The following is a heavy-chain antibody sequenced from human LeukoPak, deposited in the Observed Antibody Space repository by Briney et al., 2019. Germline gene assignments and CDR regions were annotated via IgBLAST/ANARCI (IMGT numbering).Heavy chain of an antibody. D-gene: IGHD3-22*01. Sequence: GRSLRLSCAASGFTFSSYNMHWVRQAPGKGLEWVALISYDANNKYYADSVKGRFTISRDNSKDTLYLQMNSLRAEDTAVYYCARGSTPYYYAYWGQGTLVTVSS. CDR3: ARGSTPYYYAY. V-gene: IGHV3-30-3*01. CDR2: ISYDANNK. J-gene: IGHJ4*02. CDR1: GFTFSSYN.